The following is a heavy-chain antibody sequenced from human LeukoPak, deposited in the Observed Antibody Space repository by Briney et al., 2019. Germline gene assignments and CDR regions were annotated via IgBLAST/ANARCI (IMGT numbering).Heavy chain of an antibody. CDR3: ARDREAAAGYYYYGMDV. CDR2: INHSGST. D-gene: IGHD6-13*01. J-gene: IGHJ6*02. V-gene: IGHV4-34*01. CDR1: GGSFSGYY. Sequence: SETLSLTCAVYGGSFSGYYWSWIRQPPGKGLEWIGEINHSGSTNYNPSLKSRVTMSVDTSKNQFSLKLSSVTAADTAVYYCARDREAAAGYYYYGMDVWGQGTTVTVSS.